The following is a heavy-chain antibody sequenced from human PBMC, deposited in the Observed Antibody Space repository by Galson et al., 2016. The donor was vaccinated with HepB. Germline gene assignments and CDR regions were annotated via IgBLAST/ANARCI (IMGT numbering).Heavy chain of an antibody. CDR1: GFTFSSHW. Sequence: SLRLSCAASGFTFSSHWMRWVRQAPGKGLECVANIKKDGREKYHVDSVKGRFTISRDNAKNSLYLQMNSLRAEDTALYYCASAVRGYSVDIWGQGTMVTVSS. CDR3: ASAVRGYSVDI. V-gene: IGHV3-7*01. J-gene: IGHJ3*02. D-gene: IGHD5-18*01. CDR2: IKKDGREK.